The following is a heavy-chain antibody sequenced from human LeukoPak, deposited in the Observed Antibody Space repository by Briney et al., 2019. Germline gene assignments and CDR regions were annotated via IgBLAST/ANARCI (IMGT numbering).Heavy chain of an antibody. J-gene: IGHJ6*03. V-gene: IGHV1-18*01. CDR3: ARAISSGSYYSRYYYYYMGV. CDR2: ISAYNGNT. D-gene: IGHD3-10*01. Sequence: GASVKVSCKASGYTFTSYGISWVRQAPGQGLECMGWISAYNGNTNYAQKLQGRVTMTTDTSTSTAYMELRSLRSDDTAVYYCARAISSGSYYSRYYYYYMGVWGKGTTVTVSS. CDR1: GYTFTSYG.